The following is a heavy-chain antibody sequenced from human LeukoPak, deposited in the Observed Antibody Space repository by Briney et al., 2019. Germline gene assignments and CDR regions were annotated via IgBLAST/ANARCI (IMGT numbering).Heavy chain of an antibody. CDR3: ARDRLYCSGGSCYSLGMDV. CDR1: GFTFSSYS. V-gene: IGHV3-48*02. Sequence: GGSLRLSCAASGFTFSSYSMNWVRQAPGKGLEWVSYISSSSSTIYYADSVKGRFTISRDNAKNSLCLQVNSLRDEDTAVYYCARDRLYCSGGSCYSLGMDVWGQGTTVTVSS. D-gene: IGHD2-15*01. J-gene: IGHJ6*02. CDR2: ISSSSSTI.